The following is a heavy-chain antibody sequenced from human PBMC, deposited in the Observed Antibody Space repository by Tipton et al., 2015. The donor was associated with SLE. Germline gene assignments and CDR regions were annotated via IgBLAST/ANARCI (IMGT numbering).Heavy chain of an antibody. D-gene: IGHD3-3*01. Sequence: TLSLTCAVSGYSISSGYYWGWIRQPPGKGLEWIGYIYYSGSTNYNPSLKSRVTISVDTSKNQFSLKLSSVTAADTAVYYCARDGGYYDFWSGYYTRAFDIWGQGTMVTVSS. CDR2: IYYSGST. CDR3: ARDGGYYDFWSGYYTRAFDI. J-gene: IGHJ3*02. CDR1: GYSISSGYY. V-gene: IGHV4-38-2*02.